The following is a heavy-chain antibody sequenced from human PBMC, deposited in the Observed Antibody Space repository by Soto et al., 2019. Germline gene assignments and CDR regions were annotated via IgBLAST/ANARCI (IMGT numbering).Heavy chain of an antibody. Sequence: GSLRLSCVASGFTFSSYAMIWVRQAPGKGLEWVSAVSGSGDNTYYADSVKGRFTISRDNSKNTLYLQMSSLRAEDTALYYCAKRTFIAVAGTLDYWGKGTLGTVSS. D-gene: IGHD6-19*01. CDR1: GFTFSSYA. CDR3: AKRTFIAVAGTLDY. CDR2: VSGSGDNT. J-gene: IGHJ4*02. V-gene: IGHV3-23*01.